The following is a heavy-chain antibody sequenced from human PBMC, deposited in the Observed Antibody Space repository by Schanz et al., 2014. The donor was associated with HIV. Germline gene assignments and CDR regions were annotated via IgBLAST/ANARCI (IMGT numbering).Heavy chain of an antibody. V-gene: IGHV3-15*01. CDR3: AAGLGHSDFDY. CDR1: GFTFSSLG. CDR2: IKSAPYSGTT. Sequence: EVQIVESGGGVVQPGRSLRLSCAASGFTFSSLGMSWVRQAPGEGLEWVGRIKSAPYSGTTDYPAPVKGRFTVSRDDSKTTVYLQMNSLKTEDTGVYYCAAGLGHSDFDYWGQGTLVTVSS. J-gene: IGHJ4*02. D-gene: IGHD2-15*01.